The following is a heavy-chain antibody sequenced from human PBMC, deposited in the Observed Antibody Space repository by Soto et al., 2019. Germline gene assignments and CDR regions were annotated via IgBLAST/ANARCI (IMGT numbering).Heavy chain of an antibody. V-gene: IGHV4-31*03. Sequence: QVQLQESGPGLVKPSQTLSLTCTVSGGSISSGGYYWSWIRQHPGKGLEWIGYIYYSGSTYYNPSLKSRVTISVDTSKNQCSLKLSSVTAADTAVYYCARGRGSYHYYYYGMDVWGQGTTVTVSS. D-gene: IGHD1-26*01. CDR2: IYYSGST. J-gene: IGHJ6*02. CDR1: GGSISSGGYY. CDR3: ARGRGSYHYYYYGMDV.